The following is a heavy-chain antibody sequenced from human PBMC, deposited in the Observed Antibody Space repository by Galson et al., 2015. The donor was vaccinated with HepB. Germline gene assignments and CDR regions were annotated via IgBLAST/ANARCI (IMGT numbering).Heavy chain of an antibody. V-gene: IGHV3-23*01. J-gene: IGHJ4*02. CDR1: GFTFNDYA. Sequence: SLRLSCGASGFTFNDYAMNWVRRPPGKGLEWVCSITASGDLTFYADSVKGRFTISRNNSNNTFYLHMNSLRAEDTAVYYCVRAFFQADFWGQGTLVTVSS. CDR2: ITASGDLT. D-gene: IGHD3-3*01. CDR3: VRAFFQADF.